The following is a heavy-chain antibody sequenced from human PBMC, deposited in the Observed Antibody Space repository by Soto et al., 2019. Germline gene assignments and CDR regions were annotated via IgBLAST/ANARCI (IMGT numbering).Heavy chain of an antibody. D-gene: IGHD6-19*01. CDR3: AKTNDSSGWYEGNFDY. Sequence: GGSLRLSCAASGFTFSSYAMSWVRQAPGKGLEWVSAISGSGGSTYYADSVKGRFTISRDNSKNTLYLQMNSLRAEDTAVYYCAKTNDSSGWYEGNFDYWGQGTLVTVSS. CDR1: GFTFSSYA. CDR2: ISGSGGST. J-gene: IGHJ4*02. V-gene: IGHV3-23*01.